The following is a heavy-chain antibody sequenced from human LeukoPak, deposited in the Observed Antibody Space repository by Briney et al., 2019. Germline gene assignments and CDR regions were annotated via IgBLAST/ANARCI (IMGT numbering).Heavy chain of an antibody. CDR1: GFTFSSYS. J-gene: IGHJ4*02. Sequence: PGGSLRLSCAASGFTFSSYSMNWVRQAPGKGLEWVSYISTSSSTIYYSDSVKGRFTISRDNAKNSLYLQMNSLRAEDTAVYYCARDSGSYSHRYFDYWGQGTLVTVSS. V-gene: IGHV3-48*01. D-gene: IGHD1-26*01. CDR3: ARDSGSYSHRYFDY. CDR2: ISTSSSTI.